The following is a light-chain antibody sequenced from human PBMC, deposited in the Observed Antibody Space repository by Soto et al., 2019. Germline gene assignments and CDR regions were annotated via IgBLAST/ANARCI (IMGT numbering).Light chain of an antibody. V-gene: IGLV2-14*01. J-gene: IGLJ2*01. Sequence: QSALTQPGSVSGSPGQSITISCTGTSSDVGGYNYVSWYQQRPGKAPKLIIYDVGSRPSGVSNRFSGSKSGNTASLTISGLQAEDEADYHCSSFTNSATLVFGGGTKLTVL. CDR3: SSFTNSATLV. CDR1: SSDVGGYNY. CDR2: DVG.